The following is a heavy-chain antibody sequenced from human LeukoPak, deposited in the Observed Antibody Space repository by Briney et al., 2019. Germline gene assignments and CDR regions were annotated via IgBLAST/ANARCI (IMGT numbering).Heavy chain of an antibody. V-gene: IGHV3-66*01. J-gene: IGHJ4*02. CDR3: ARGDPDWFGELLYSPFDY. D-gene: IGHD3-10*01. Sequence: GGSLRLSCAASGFTVSSNYISWVRQAPGKGLEWVSVIYSGGSTYYADSVKGRFTISRDNSKNTLYLQMNSLRAEDTAVYYCARGDPDWFGELLYSPFDYWGQGTLVTVSS. CDR2: IYSGGST. CDR1: GFTVSSNY.